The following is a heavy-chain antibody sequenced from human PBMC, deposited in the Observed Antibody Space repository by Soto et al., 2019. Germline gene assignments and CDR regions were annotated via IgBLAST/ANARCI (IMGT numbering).Heavy chain of an antibody. CDR2: MSPNTGNT. CDR3: AISDCSGGSCYMLDY. Sequence: ASVKVSCKAPGYTFTSYDINWLRQAPGQGLEWMGWMSPNTGNTGQTQSFQGGLTMTRNTSISTACLELTRLKSEDTAVYYCAISDCSGGSCYMLDYWGQGTLVTVSS. V-gene: IGHV1-8*01. CDR1: GYTFTSYD. J-gene: IGHJ4*02. D-gene: IGHD2-15*01.